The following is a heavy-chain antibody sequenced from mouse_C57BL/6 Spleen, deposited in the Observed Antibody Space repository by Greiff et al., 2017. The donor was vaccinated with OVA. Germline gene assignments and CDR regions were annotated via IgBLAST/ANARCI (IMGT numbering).Heavy chain of an antibody. D-gene: IGHD2-3*01. CDR1: GSTFTDYS. CDR3: ADGGKGYFDY. Sequence: EVQLQQSGPVLVKPGASVKMSCKASGSTFTDYSLNWVKQSHGKSLEWIGVINPYNGGTRYNQKFKGKAPLNVDKSSSTAYMELNSLTSEDAAVYYCADGGKGYFDYRGQGTTLTVTS. J-gene: IGHJ2*01. CDR2: INPYNGGT. V-gene: IGHV1-19*01.